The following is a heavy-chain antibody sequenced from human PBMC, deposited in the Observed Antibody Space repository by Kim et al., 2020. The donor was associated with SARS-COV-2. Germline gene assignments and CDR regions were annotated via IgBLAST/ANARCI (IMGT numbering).Heavy chain of an antibody. CDR3: AKVRDRDYFDY. V-gene: IGHV3-23*03. J-gene: IGHJ4*02. D-gene: IGHD2-15*01. Sequence: TTNEADSVKGRFTISRDKFRNTLYLQMNNLRAEDTAVYYCAKVRDRDYFDYWGQGTLVTVSS. CDR2: TT.